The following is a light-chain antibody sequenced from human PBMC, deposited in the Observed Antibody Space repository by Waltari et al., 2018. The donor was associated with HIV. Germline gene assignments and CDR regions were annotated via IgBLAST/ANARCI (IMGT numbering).Light chain of an antibody. V-gene: IGLV2-14*01. J-gene: IGLJ3*02. Sequence: QSALTQPASVSGSPGQSIAISCTGTSSDVGGYKYVSWYQKYPGKAPKLMIYEVNNRPSGVSNRFAGSKSGNMASLTISGLQDEDEADYYCSSYTSSGTLVFGGGTKLTVL. CDR1: SSDVGGYKY. CDR3: SSYTSSGTLV. CDR2: EVN.